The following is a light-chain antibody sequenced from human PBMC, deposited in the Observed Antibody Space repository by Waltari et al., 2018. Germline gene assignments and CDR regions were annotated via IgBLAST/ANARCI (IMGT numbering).Light chain of an antibody. CDR3: TSYAGNNIYV. CDR1: SSDVGSYNY. CDR2: EVT. V-gene: IGLV2-8*01. Sequence: QSALTQPPSASGSPGQSLTIPCTGTSSDVGSYNYVSWYQQHPGKAPKVVIYEVTKRPSGVPDRFSGSKSGNTASLTVSGLQAEDEADYFCTSYAGNNIYVFGTGTKVTVL. J-gene: IGLJ1*01.